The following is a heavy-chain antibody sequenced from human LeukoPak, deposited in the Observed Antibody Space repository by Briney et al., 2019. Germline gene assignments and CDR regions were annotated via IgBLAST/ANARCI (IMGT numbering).Heavy chain of an antibody. CDR3: ARDDEWELPFDY. CDR2: INPNSGGT. Sequence: ASVKVSCKASGGTFSSYAISWVRQAPGQGLEWMGRINPNSGGTNYAQKFQGRVTMTRDTSISTAYMELSRLRSDDTAVYYCARDDEWELPFDYWGQGTLVTVSS. V-gene: IGHV1-2*06. D-gene: IGHD1-26*01. J-gene: IGHJ4*02. CDR1: GGTFSSYA.